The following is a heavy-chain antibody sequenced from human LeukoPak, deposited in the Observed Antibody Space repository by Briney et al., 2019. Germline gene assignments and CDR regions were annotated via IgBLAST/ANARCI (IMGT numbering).Heavy chain of an antibody. Sequence: ASVKVSCKASGYTFTNYDINWVRQATGQGLEWMGWMNPRSSNSGYAQELQGRVTMTRNTAINTAYMELNNLRVEDTAVYYCVTSICCYDPSGYYPFDYWGQGTLVTVSS. D-gene: IGHD3-22*01. CDR2: MNPRSSNS. J-gene: IGHJ4*02. CDR1: GYTFTNYD. V-gene: IGHV1-8*01. CDR3: VTSICCYDPSGYYPFDY.